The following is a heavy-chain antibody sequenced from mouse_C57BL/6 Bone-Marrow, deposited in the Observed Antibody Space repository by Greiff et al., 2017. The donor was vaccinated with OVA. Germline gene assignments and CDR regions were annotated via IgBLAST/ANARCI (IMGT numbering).Heavy chain of an antibody. CDR1: GYTFTGYW. J-gene: IGHJ4*01. D-gene: IGHD2-1*01. CDR3: ARDSYLLWSRHYYAMDY. Sequence: VKLQQSGAELMKPGASVKLSCKATGYTFTGYWIEWVKQRPGHGLEWIGEILPGSGSTNYNEKFKGKATFTADTSSNTAYMQLSSLTTEDSAIYYCARDSYLLWSRHYYAMDYWGQGTSVTVSS. V-gene: IGHV1-9*01. CDR2: ILPGSGST.